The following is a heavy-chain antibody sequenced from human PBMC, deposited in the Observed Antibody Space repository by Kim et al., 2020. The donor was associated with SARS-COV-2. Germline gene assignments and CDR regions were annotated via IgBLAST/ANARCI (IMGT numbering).Heavy chain of an antibody. CDR2: ISYDGSNK. J-gene: IGHJ4*02. Sequence: RGSLRLSCAASGFTFSSYGMHWVRQAPGKGLEWVAVISYDGSNKYYADSVKGRFTISRDNSKNTLYLQMNSLRAEDTAVYYCAKEYSGSYYSLDYWGQGTLVTVSS. CDR1: GFTFSSYG. V-gene: IGHV3-30*18. D-gene: IGHD1-26*01. CDR3: AKEYSGSYYSLDY.